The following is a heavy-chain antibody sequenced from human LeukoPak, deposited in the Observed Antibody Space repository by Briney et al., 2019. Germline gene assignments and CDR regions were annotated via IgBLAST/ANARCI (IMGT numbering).Heavy chain of an antibody. Sequence: ETSETLSLTCTVSGGSISGYYWSWIRQPAGEGLEWIGRIYSSGSTNYNPSLKSRVSMTMDTSNNQFSLNLSSVTVADTAVYYCARKRKGAYDFDCWGQGTLVTVSS. CDR1: GGSISGYY. V-gene: IGHV4-4*07. J-gene: IGHJ4*02. CDR3: ARKRKGAYDFDC. CDR2: IYSSGST. D-gene: IGHD3-16*01.